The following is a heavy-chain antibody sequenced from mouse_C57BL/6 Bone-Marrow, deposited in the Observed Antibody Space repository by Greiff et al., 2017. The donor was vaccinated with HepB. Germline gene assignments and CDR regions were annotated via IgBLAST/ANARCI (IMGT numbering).Heavy chain of an antibody. D-gene: IGHD2-1*01. Sequence: DVKLQESGPCLVKPSQSLSLTCSVTGYSITSGYYWNWIRQFPGNKLEWMGYISYDGSNNYNPSLKNRISITRDTSKNQFFLKLNSVTTEDTATYYCARFLLLNYFDYWGQGTTLTVSS. V-gene: IGHV3-6*01. CDR3: ARFLLLNYFDY. CDR2: ISYDGSN. J-gene: IGHJ2*01. CDR1: GYSITSGYY.